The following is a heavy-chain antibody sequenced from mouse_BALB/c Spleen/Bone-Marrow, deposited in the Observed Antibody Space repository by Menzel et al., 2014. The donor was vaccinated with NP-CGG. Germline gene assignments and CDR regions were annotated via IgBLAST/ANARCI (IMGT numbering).Heavy chain of an antibody. V-gene: IGHV1-77*01. CDR3: ARYYDYDWYSDV. Sequence: VQVVESGPELVKPGASVKMSCKASGYTFTDYVISWVKQRTGQGLEWIGEIYPGSGSTYYNEKFKGKATLTADKSSNTAYMQLSSLTSEDSAVYFCARYYDYDWYSDVWGAGTTVTVSS. J-gene: IGHJ1*01. CDR2: IYPGSGST. D-gene: IGHD2-4*01. CDR1: GYTFTDYV.